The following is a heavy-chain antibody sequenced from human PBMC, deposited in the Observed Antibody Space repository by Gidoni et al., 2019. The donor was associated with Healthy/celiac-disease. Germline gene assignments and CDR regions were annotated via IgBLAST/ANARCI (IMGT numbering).Heavy chain of an antibody. CDR3: ATHYDILTGYSNYYYGMDV. V-gene: IGHV3-23*01. D-gene: IGHD3-9*01. Sequence: EVQLLESGGGLVQPGGSLRLSCAASGFPFSSYAMSWVRQAPGKGLEWVSAISGSGGSTYYADSVKGRFTISRDNSKNTLYLQMNSLRAEDTAVYYCATHYDILTGYSNYYYGMDVWGQGTTVTVSS. CDR1: GFPFSSYA. J-gene: IGHJ6*02. CDR2: ISGSGGST.